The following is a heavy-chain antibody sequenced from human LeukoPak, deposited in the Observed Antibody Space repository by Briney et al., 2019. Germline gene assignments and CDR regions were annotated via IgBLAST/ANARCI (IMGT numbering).Heavy chain of an antibody. CDR3: ARAPYDAFDI. CDR1: GGSVSSGSYY. CDR2: IYYSGST. J-gene: IGHJ3*02. Sequence: PSETQSLTCTVSGGSVSSGSYYWSWIRQPPGKGLEWIGYIYYSGSTNYNPSLKSRVTISVDTSKNQFSLKLSSVTAADTAVYYCARAPYDAFDIWGQGTMVTVSS. V-gene: IGHV4-61*01.